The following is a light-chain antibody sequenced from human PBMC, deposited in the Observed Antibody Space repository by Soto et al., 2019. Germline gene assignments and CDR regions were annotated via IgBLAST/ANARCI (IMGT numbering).Light chain of an antibody. Sequence: EIVLTQSPATLSLSPGERATLSCRASQSVGTFLAWYQHKPAQAPRLLIYDASNRATGDPARFSGSGSGTDFTLTISSLEPEDFAVYYCEQRSNWPPALTFGGGTKVESK. CDR1: QSVGTF. CDR2: DAS. CDR3: EQRSNWPPALT. J-gene: IGKJ4*01. V-gene: IGKV3-11*01.